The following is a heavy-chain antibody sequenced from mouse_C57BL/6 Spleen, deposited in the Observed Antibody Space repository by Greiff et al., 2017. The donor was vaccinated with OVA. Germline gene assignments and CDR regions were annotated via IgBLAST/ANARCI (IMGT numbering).Heavy chain of an antibody. V-gene: IGHV1-82*01. CDR3: ARSFWDAYFDV. CDR2: IYPGDGDT. CDR1: GYAFSSSW. J-gene: IGHJ1*03. D-gene: IGHD4-1*01. Sequence: QVQLKQSGPELVKPGASVKISCKASGYAFSSSWMNWVKQRPGKGLEWIGRIYPGDGDTNYNGKFKGKATLTADNSSSTAYMQLSSLTSEDSAVYFCARSFWDAYFDVWGTGTTVTVSS.